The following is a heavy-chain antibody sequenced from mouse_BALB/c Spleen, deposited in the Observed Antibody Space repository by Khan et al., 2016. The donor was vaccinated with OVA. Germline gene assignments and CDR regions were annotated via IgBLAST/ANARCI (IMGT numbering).Heavy chain of an antibody. CDR1: GYTFTNYG. J-gene: IGHJ2*01. CDR3: ARFHGGY. V-gene: IGHV9-3-1*01. Sequence: QIQLVQSGPELKKPGETVKISCTASGYTFTNYGMNWVKQAPGKGLKWMGWINTYTGEPTYADDFKGRFALSLEISASIAYLQINNLKNEDTATYFCARFHGGYWGQGTTLTVSS. CDR2: INTYTGEP.